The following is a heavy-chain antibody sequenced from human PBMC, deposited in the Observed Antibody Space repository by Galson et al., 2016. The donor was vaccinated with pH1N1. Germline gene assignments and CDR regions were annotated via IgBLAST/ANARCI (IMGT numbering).Heavy chain of an antibody. V-gene: IGHV1-2*02. D-gene: IGHD6-19*01. J-gene: IGHJ1*01. CDR3: ARAPGSGWYLGEYFQH. Sequence: VKVSCTASGYTFTDYYIHWVRQAPGQGLEWMGWINPKSGGTKYAEKFQGRVAMTSDTSTTTAYMELRGLTSDDTAVYFCARAPGSGWYLGEYFQHWGQGTLLTVSS. CDR1: GYTFTDYY. CDR2: INPKSGGT.